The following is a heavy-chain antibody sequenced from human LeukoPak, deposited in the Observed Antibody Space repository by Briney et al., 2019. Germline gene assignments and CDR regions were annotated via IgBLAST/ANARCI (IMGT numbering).Heavy chain of an antibody. CDR2: VMSGRGST. CDR1: GFSVSDYS. J-gene: IGHJ4*02. CDR3: TRERRGSYYAFES. D-gene: IGHD3-16*01. Sequence: GGSLRLSCAASGFSVSDYSISWIRQPPGKGPEWISYVMSGRGSTNYADSVKGRFTISRDNAKNSVALQLDGLRADDTAVYFCTRERRGSYYAFESWGQGTLVTVSS. V-gene: IGHV3-11*05.